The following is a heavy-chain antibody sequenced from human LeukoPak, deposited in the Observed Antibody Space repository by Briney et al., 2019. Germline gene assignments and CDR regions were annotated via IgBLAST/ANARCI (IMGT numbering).Heavy chain of an antibody. Sequence: SVKVSCKASGGTFSDYALNWVRQAPGQGLEWMGVFIPVLGTANSTRNFQDRVSITADISTHTVYMELSSLKSEDTAVYFCAGIPVFGVVLHQEPVWGKGTTVTVSS. J-gene: IGHJ6*04. CDR1: GGTFSDYA. D-gene: IGHD2-8*01. CDR3: AGIPVFGVVLHQEPV. CDR2: FIPVLGTA. V-gene: IGHV1-69*10.